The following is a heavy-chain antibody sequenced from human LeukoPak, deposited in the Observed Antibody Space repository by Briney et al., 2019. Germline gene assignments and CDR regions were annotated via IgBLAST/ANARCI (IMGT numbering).Heavy chain of an antibody. Sequence: GGSLRLSCAASGFTFSDYSMNWVRQARGKGLEWVAAVNTVSSYIYYADSMRGRFTISRDNAKNSLFLQMNSLRAEDTAVYYCARLRRNSDRSDFFYYYDHWGQGTLVTVSS. V-gene: IGHV3-21*01. CDR1: GFTFSDYS. J-gene: IGHJ4*02. CDR3: ARLRRNSDRSDFFYYYDH. CDR2: VNTVSSYI. D-gene: IGHD3-22*01.